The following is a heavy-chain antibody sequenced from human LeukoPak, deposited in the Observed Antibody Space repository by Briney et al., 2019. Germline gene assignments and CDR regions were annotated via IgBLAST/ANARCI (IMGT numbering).Heavy chain of an antibody. J-gene: IGHJ4*02. CDR1: GGTLSSYA. CDR2: IIPIFGTA. Sequence: SVTVSXKASGGTLSSYAISWVRPAPGQGLEWMGGIIPIFGTANFAQKFQGRVTTTTDESTSTASMELSSLRSEETAVYYCASSGRGYSGYDSGFDYWGQGTLVTVSS. D-gene: IGHD5-12*01. V-gene: IGHV1-69*05. CDR3: ASSGRGYSGYDSGFDY.